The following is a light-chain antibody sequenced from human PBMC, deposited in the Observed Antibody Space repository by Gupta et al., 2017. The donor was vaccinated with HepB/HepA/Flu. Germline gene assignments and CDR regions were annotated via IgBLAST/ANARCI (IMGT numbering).Light chain of an antibody. Sequence: IVMKQSPVTLSVSPGERATLSCTASQSVSSSVAWYQQKPGQSPRLLIYDASTRVASIPDRFSGSGSGTEFTLTINSRQSADFAVYFCQQYYQWPSFTFGHGTTVNLK. CDR2: DAS. CDR1: QSVSSS. CDR3: QQYYQWPSFT. J-gene: IGKJ3*01. V-gene: IGKV3-15*01.